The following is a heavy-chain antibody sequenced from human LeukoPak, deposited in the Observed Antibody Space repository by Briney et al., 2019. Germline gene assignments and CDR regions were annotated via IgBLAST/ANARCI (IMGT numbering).Heavy chain of an antibody. J-gene: IGHJ4*02. D-gene: IGHD3-22*01. CDR2: IYYSGST. CDR1: GGSISSSSYY. Sequence: SETLSLTCSVSGGSISSSSYYWGWIRQPPGKGLEWIGSIYYSGSTYYNPSLKSRVSISVDTSKNKFSLKLRSVTAADTAVYYCVRHQGYYDSSAYYHPSYFDYWGQGTLVTVSS. V-gene: IGHV4-39*01. CDR3: VRHQGYYDSSAYYHPSYFDY.